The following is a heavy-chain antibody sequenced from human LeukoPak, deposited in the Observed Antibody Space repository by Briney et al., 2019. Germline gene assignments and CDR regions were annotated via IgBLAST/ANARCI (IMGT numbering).Heavy chain of an antibody. CDR1: GYAFTNYN. CDR2: MNPNSGKT. D-gene: IGHD3-3*01. Sequence: ASVKVSCKASGYAFTNYNINWVRQATGQGFEWIGWMNPNSGKTGYARKFQGRVTFTRNSSISTAYMDLSSLRSEDTAVYYCARGVRFSDFYYYMDVWGQGTTVTVSS. V-gene: IGHV1-8*01. CDR3: ARGVRFSDFYYYMDV. J-gene: IGHJ6*03.